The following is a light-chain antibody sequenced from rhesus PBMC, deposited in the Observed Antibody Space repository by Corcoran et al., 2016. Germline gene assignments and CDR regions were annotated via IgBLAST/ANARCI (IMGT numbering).Light chain of an antibody. Sequence: QAAPTQSPSVSGSPGQSVTISCTGTTTDIGAYDRVSWYQQHPDKAPKLLIYDVSKRPSGVSDRFSGSKSGNTASLTISGLQAEDEADYYCCSYRSGSTFIFGAGTRLTVL. CDR1: TTDIGAYDR. V-gene: IGLV2-13*03. J-gene: IGLJ1*01. CDR2: DVS. CDR3: CSYRSGSTFI.